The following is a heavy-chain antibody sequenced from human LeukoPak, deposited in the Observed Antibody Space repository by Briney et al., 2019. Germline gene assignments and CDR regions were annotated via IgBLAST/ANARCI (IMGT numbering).Heavy chain of an antibody. Sequence: PGGSLRLSCAASGFTFSDYNMNWVRQAPGKGLEWVSLISSSISYIYYADSVKGRFTISRDNAKNSLYLQMNSLRAEDTAVYYCARGYSSSWYAPDYWGQGTLVTVSS. CDR2: ISSSISYI. J-gene: IGHJ4*02. CDR3: ARGYSSSWYAPDY. V-gene: IGHV3-21*01. D-gene: IGHD6-13*01. CDR1: GFTFSDYN.